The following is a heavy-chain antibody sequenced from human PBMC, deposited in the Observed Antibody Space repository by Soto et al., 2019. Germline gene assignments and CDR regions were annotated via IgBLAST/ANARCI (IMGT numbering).Heavy chain of an antibody. CDR1: GYSFTSYW. Sequence: GESLKISCKGSGYSFTSYWIGWVRQMPGKGLEWMGIIYPGDSDTRYSPSFQGQVTSAANKSIGLGNLQWSSVKATDNARYYCARHITRYCSSNSCYTPTWYYGMDVWGQGTMVTVSS. V-gene: IGHV5-51*01. D-gene: IGHD2-2*02. CDR2: IYPGDSDT. J-gene: IGHJ6*02. CDR3: ARHITRYCSSNSCYTPTWYYGMDV.